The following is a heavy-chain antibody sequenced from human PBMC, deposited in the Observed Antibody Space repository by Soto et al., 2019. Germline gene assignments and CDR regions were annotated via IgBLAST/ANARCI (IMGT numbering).Heavy chain of an antibody. CDR2: IIPILGIA. CDR3: ARAHRSRIFAYYMDV. CDR1: GGTFSSYT. V-gene: IGHV1-69*02. D-gene: IGHD2-2*01. Sequence: ASVKVSCKASGGTFSSYTISWVRQAPGQGLEWMGRIIPILGIANYAQKFQGRVTITADKSTSTAYMELSSLRSEDTAVYYCARAHRSRIFAYYMDVWGKGTTVTVSS. J-gene: IGHJ6*03.